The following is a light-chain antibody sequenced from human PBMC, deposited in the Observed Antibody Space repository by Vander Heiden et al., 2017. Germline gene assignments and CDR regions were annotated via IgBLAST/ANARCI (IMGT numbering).Light chain of an antibody. CDR3: QHHHSFLFT. J-gene: IGKJ3*01. CDR2: DAS. CDR1: QRITNY. V-gene: IGKV3-11*01. Sequence: EIVLTQSPATLSLSPGERATLTCRASQRITNYLAWYQQKPGQAPKLLIYDASNRATGVPARFSGSGSGTDFTLTISSLEPEDFAVYYCQHHHSFLFTFGPGTKLDIK.